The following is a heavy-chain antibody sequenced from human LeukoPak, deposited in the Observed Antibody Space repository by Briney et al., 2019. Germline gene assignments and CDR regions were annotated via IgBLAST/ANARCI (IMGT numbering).Heavy chain of an antibody. CDR1: GYSISSGYY. CDR3: ARGTYGYYMDV. Sequence: SETLSLTCAVSGYSISSGYYWGWIRQPPGKGLEWIGSIYHSGSTYYNPSIKSRVTISVDTSKNQFSLKLSSVTAADTAVYFCARGTYGYYMDVWGKGTPVTVSS. CDR2: IYHSGST. J-gene: IGHJ6*03. V-gene: IGHV4-38-2*01. D-gene: IGHD4-17*01.